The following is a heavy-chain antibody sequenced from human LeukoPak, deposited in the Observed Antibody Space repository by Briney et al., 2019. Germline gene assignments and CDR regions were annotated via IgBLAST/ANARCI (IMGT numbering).Heavy chain of an antibody. CDR2: INHSGST. CDR3: ATQWLPLGENNWFDP. Sequence: SETLSLTCAVYGGSFSGYYWSWIRQPPGKGLEWIGEINHSGSTNYNPSLKSRVTISVDTSKNQFSLKLSSVTAADTAVYYCATQWLPLGENNWFDPWGQGTLVTVSS. V-gene: IGHV4-34*01. J-gene: IGHJ5*02. CDR1: GGSFSGYY. D-gene: IGHD6-19*01.